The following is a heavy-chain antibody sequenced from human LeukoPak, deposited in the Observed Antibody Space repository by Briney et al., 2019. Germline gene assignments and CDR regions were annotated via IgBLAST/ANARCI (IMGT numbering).Heavy chain of an antibody. CDR2: INSDGSST. D-gene: IGHD3-3*01. J-gene: IGHJ4*02. V-gene: IGHV3-74*01. CDR3: ASGLYYDFWSGYSPTYYYDSSGYLFDY. Sequence: GGSLRLSCAASGFTFSSYWMHWVRQAPGKGLVWVSRINSDGSSTSYADSVKGRFTISRDSAKNTLYLQMNSLRAEDTAVYYCASGLYYDFWSGYSPTYYYDSSGYLFDYWGQGTLVTVSS. CDR1: GFTFSSYW.